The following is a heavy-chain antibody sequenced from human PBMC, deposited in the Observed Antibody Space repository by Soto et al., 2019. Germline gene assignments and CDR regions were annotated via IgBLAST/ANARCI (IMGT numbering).Heavy chain of an antibody. D-gene: IGHD3-22*01. J-gene: IGHJ4*02. Sequence: QVQLVESGGGVVQPGRSLRLSCAASGFTFSSYGMHWVRQAPGKGLEWVAVISYDGSNKYYADSVKGRFTISRDNSKNKLYLQMNSLRAEDTAVYYCAKELYYDSSPLVDYWGQGTLVTVSS. V-gene: IGHV3-30*18. CDR1: GFTFSSYG. CDR3: AKELYYDSSPLVDY. CDR2: ISYDGSNK.